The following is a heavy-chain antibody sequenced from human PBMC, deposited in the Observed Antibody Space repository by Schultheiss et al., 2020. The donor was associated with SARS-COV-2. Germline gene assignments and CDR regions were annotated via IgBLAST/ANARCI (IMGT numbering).Heavy chain of an antibody. D-gene: IGHD1-1*01. Sequence: GESLKISCTASGFTFGDYAMSWVRQAPGKGLEWVSRINSDGSSTSYADSVKGRFTISRDNAKNSLYLQMNSLRAEDTAVYYCARGYRTFDYWGQGTLVTVSS. CDR2: INSDGSST. CDR3: ARGYRTFDY. V-gene: IGHV3-74*01. CDR1: GFTFGDYA. J-gene: IGHJ4*02.